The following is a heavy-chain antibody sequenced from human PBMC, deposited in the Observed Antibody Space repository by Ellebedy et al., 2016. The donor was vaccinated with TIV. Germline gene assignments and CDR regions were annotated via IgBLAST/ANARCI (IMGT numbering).Heavy chain of an antibody. CDR2: INHSGST. J-gene: IGHJ4*02. CDR1: GGSFSGYY. D-gene: IGHD5-24*01. V-gene: IGHV4-34*01. Sequence: SETLSLTXAVYGGSFSGYYWSWIRQPPGKGLEWIGEINHSGSTNYNPSLKSRVTISVDTSKNQFSLKLSSVTAADTAVYYCARGRRWLQIYWGQGTLVTVSS. CDR3: ARGRRWLQIY.